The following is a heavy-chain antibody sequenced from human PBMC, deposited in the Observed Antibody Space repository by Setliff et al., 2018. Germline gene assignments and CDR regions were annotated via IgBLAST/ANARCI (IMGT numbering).Heavy chain of an antibody. CDR3: AGEVNTYSHSMSV. CDR1: GASFDSYY. V-gene: IGHV4-34*01. Sequence: NPSETLSLTCAVFGASFDSYYWSWIRQSPGEGLEWIAQIDHYGRTEYNPALKRRAIISIYTSKTQFSLRLSSLTAADTGIYYCAGEVNTYSHSMSVWGQGTTVTVSS. J-gene: IGHJ6*02. D-gene: IGHD2-21*01. CDR2: IDHYGRT.